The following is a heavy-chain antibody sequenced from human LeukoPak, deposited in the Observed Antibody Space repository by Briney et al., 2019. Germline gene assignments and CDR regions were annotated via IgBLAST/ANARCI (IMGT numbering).Heavy chain of an antibody. V-gene: IGHV4-59*01. CDR3: ARKGEAPGHTNECEY. CDR1: GNTPFH. J-gene: IGHJ4*02. Sequence: SETLSLICSVSGNTPFHWYWIRPTPGKGLEWIGHITFTGNNNYNPSLKSRVTISLGTSNNQFSLELKAVTAADTAVYYCARKGEAPGHTNECEYWGQG. D-gene: IGHD1-1*01. CDR2: ITFTGNN.